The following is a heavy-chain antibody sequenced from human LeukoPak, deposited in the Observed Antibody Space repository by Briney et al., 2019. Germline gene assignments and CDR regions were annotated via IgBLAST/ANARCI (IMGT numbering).Heavy chain of an antibody. V-gene: IGHV1-3*03. J-gene: IGHJ4*02. CDR2: INAGNGNT. D-gene: IGHD3-3*01. Sequence: ASVKVSCKASGYTFTSYAMHWVRQAPGQRLEWMGWINAGNGNTKYSQEFQGRVTITRDTSASTAYMELSSLRSEDMAVYYCARGHYDFWSGEGDYFDYWGQGTLVTVSS. CDR1: GYTFTSYA. CDR3: ARGHYDFWSGEGDYFDY.